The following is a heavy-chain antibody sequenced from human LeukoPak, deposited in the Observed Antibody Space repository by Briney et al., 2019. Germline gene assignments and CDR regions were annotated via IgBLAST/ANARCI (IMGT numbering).Heavy chain of an antibody. CDR1: GYTFTSYG. Sequence: GASVKVSCKASGYTFTSYGISWVRQAPAQGLEWMGWISAYNGNTNYAQKLQGRVTMTTDTSTSTAYMELRSLRSDDTAVYYCARDGEYYYDSSGYSSYNWFDPWGQGTLVTVSS. CDR2: ISAYNGNT. V-gene: IGHV1-18*01. J-gene: IGHJ5*02. CDR3: ARDGEYYYDSSGYSSYNWFDP. D-gene: IGHD3-22*01.